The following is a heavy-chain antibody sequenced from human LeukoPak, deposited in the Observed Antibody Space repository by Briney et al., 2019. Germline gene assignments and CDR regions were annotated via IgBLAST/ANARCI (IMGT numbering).Heavy chain of an antibody. Sequence: GGSLRLSCAASGFTFSSYAMTWVRQAPGKGLEWVSAISGSGGSTYYADSVKGRFTISRDNSKNTLYLQMNSLRAEDTAVYYCANRAVAGNFQHWGQDTLVTVSS. J-gene: IGHJ1*01. CDR3: ANRAVAGNFQH. CDR2: ISGSGGST. CDR1: GFTFSSYA. D-gene: IGHD6-19*01. V-gene: IGHV3-23*01.